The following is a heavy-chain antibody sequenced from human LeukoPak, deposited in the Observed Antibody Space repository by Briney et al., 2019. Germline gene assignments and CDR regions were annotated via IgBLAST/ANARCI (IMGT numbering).Heavy chain of an antibody. D-gene: IGHD5-24*01. CDR2: ISNSVST. V-gene: IGHV4-4*08. Sequence: SETLSLTCTVSGASISSYYWSWIWQPPGKGLEWIAFISNSVSTNYNPSLKSRVTISLDTSRKQLSLRLSSVIAADTAVYYCVATERWLQWDYWGQGTLVTVSS. CDR1: GASISSYY. CDR3: VATERWLQWDY. J-gene: IGHJ4*02.